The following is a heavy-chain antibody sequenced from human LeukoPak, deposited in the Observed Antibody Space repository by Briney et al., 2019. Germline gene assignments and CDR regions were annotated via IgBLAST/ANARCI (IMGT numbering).Heavy chain of an antibody. Sequence: SETLSLTCAVYGGSFSGYYWSWIRQPPGKGLEWIGEINHSGSTNYNPSLKSRVTISVDTSKNQFSLKLSSVTAADTAVYYCARPRGIAARPSPFDYWGQGTLVTVSS. J-gene: IGHJ4*02. CDR3: ARPRGIAARPSPFDY. CDR2: INHSGST. D-gene: IGHD6-6*01. CDR1: GGSFSGYY. V-gene: IGHV4-34*01.